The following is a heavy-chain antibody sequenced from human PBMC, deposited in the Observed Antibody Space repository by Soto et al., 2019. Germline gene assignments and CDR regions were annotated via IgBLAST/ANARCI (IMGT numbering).Heavy chain of an antibody. V-gene: IGHV3-23*01. Sequence: GGSLRLSCAASGFTFSSYAMSWVRPAPGKGLEWVSAISGSGGSTYYADSVKGRFTISRDNSKNTLYLQMNSLRAEDTAVYYCAKDIFYYYDSSGPLDYWGQGTLVTVSS. CDR1: GFTFSSYA. D-gene: IGHD3-22*01. J-gene: IGHJ4*02. CDR3: AKDIFYYYDSSGPLDY. CDR2: ISGSGGST.